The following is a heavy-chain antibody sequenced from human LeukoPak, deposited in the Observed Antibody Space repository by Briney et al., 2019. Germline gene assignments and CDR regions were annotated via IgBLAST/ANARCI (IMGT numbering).Heavy chain of an antibody. CDR3: AREDSSSWYYY. CDR2: IIPILGIA. CDR1: GGTFSSYA. Sequence: SVKVSCKVSGGTFSSYAISWVRQAPGQGLEWMGRIIPILGIANYAQKFQGRVTITADKSTSTAYMELSSLRSEDTAVYYCAREDSSSWYYYWGQGTLVTVSS. V-gene: IGHV1-69*04. J-gene: IGHJ4*02. D-gene: IGHD6-13*01.